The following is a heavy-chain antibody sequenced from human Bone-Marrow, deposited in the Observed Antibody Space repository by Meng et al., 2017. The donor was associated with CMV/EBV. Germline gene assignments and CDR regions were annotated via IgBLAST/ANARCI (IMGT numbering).Heavy chain of an antibody. V-gene: IGHV4-38-2*02. CDR1: GYSISSGYY. D-gene: IGHD6-13*01. J-gene: IGHJ5*02. CDR2: IYHSGST. CDR3: AREIAAESDWNWFDP. Sequence: SETLSLTCTVSGYSISSGYYWGWIRQPPGKGLEWIGSIYHSGSTNYNPSLKSRVTISVDTSKNQFSLKLSSVTAADTAVYYCAREIAAESDWNWFDPWGQGTLVTVSS.